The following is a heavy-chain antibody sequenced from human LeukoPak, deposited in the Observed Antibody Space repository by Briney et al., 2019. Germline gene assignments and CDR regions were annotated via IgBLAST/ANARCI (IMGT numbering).Heavy chain of an antibody. V-gene: IGHV4-59*01. D-gene: IGHD2-15*01. Sequence: MSSETLSLTCTVSGGSISSYYWSWIRQPPGKGLEWIGYIYYSGSTNYNPPLKSRVRTSVDTSKKQFSLKLSSVTAADTAVYYCARAPRGVVVKSDAFDIWGQGTMVTVSS. CDR1: GGSISSYY. CDR3: ARAPRGVVVKSDAFDI. CDR2: IYYSGST. J-gene: IGHJ3*02.